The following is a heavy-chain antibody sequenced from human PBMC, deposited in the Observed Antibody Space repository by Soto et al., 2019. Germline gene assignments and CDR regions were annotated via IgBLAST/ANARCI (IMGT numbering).Heavy chain of an antibody. J-gene: IGHJ4*02. Sequence: GALRLSCAASGFRIGSYALRWGGQAPGEGLEWVSTKSGSDGKTFYADSVKGRFSISRDTSQGTLYLQMNSLRADDTAMYFCARWSYLDYWGQGTRVTVSS. D-gene: IGHD3-3*01. CDR3: ARWSYLDY. CDR2: KSGSDGKT. CDR1: GFRIGSYA. V-gene: IGHV3-23*01.